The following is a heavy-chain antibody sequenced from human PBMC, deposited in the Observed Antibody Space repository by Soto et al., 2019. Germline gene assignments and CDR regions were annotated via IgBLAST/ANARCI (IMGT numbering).Heavy chain of an antibody. CDR1: GGSISSGGYS. J-gene: IGHJ4*02. Sequence: QLQLQESGSGLVKPSQTLSLTCAVSGGSISSGGYSWSWIRQPPGKGLEWIGYISHSGSTYYNPSVKRRVAISVDRSKNQFSLKLSSVTAADTAVYYCARGSWCSGGSCFEDDWGQGTLVTVSS. D-gene: IGHD2-15*01. CDR3: ARGSWCSGGSCFEDD. V-gene: IGHV4-30-2*01. CDR2: ISHSGST.